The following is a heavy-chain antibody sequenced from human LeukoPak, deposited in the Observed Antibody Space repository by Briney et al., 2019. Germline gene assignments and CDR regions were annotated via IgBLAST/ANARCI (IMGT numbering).Heavy chain of an antibody. CDR2: INWNGGST. V-gene: IGHV3-20*04. D-gene: IGHD1-1*01. CDR1: GFTFDDYG. Sequence: GGSLRLSCAASGFTFDDYGMSWVRQAPGKGLEWVSGINWNGGSTGYADSVKGRFTISRDNSKNTLYLQMNGLRAEDTAVYYCAKTGNPATGDYWGQGTLVTVSS. J-gene: IGHJ4*02. CDR3: AKTGNPATGDY.